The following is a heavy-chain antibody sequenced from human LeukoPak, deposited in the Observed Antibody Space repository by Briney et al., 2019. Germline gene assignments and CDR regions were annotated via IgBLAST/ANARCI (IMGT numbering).Heavy chain of an antibody. CDR3: ATDRPHPRNEPTNFDY. CDR2: ISLYNGNT. D-gene: IGHD1-1*01. J-gene: IGHJ4*02. CDR1: GYAFSTFA. V-gene: IGHV1-18*01. Sequence: AASVKVSCKASGYAFSTFAISWVRQAPGQGLEWMGGISLYNGNTNYAQKLQGRVSMTTDTSTSTAHMELRSLRSDDTAVYYCATDRPHPRNEPTNFDYWGQGTLVTVSS.